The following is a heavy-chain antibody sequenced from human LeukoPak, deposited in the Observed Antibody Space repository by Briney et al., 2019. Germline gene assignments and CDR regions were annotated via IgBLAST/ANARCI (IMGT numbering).Heavy chain of an antibody. Sequence: GGSLRLSCAVSGFTFSSYSMNWVRQAPGKGLEWVSSISSSSSYIYSSDSVKGRFTISRDNAKNSLYLQMNSLRAEDTAVYYCARGSRWYYFAYWGQGTLVTVSS. CDR3: ARGSRWYYFAY. J-gene: IGHJ4*02. D-gene: IGHD6-13*01. CDR1: GFTFSSYS. CDR2: ISSSSSYI. V-gene: IGHV3-21*01.